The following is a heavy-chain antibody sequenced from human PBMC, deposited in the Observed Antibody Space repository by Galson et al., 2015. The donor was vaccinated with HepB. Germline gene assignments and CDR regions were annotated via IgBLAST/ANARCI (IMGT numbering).Heavy chain of an antibody. Sequence: SVKVSCKASGYTFTSYAMHWVRQAPGQRLEWMGWINAGNGNTKYSQKFQGRVTITRDTSTSTAYMELSSLRSDDTAVYYCARVGDSPYAFDIWGQGTMVTVSS. CDR1: GYTFTSYA. V-gene: IGHV1-3*01. D-gene: IGHD3-16*01. CDR3: ARVGDSPYAFDI. J-gene: IGHJ3*02. CDR2: INAGNGNT.